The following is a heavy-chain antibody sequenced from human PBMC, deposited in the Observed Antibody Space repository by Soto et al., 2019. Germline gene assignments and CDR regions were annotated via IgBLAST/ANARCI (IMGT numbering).Heavy chain of an antibody. CDR1: GYSFSSYT. CDR3: ARESKKWPDF. V-gene: IGHV1-18*04. Sequence: ASVKVSCKASGYSFSSYTINWVRQAPGQGLEWLGWIRAYNGNTKYVEKLQGRVTVTTDTSTSTAYMELRNLRSDDTAVYYCARESKKWPDFWGPGTLVRVS. CDR2: IRAYNGNT. D-gene: IGHD5-12*01. J-gene: IGHJ4*02.